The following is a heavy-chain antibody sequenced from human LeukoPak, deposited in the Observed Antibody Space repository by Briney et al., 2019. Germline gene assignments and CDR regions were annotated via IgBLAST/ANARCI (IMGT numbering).Heavy chain of an antibody. J-gene: IGHJ6*03. V-gene: IGHV4-4*07. Sequence: SETLSLTCTVSGVSISSYYWSWIRQPAGKGLEWIGRIHTSGSTNYNPSLKSRVTISVDTSKNQFSLKLSSVTAADTAVYYCARETSQKGAHYMDVWGKGTTVTISS. D-gene: IGHD3-16*01. CDR2: IHTSGST. CDR3: ARETSQKGAHYMDV. CDR1: GVSISSYY.